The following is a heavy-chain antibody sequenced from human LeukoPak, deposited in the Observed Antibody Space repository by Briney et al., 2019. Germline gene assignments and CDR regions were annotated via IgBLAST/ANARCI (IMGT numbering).Heavy chain of an antibody. J-gene: IGHJ4*02. Sequence: SSETLSLTCTVSGDSISSSSYYWGWIRQPPGKGLEWIGSMYYSGSTYYNPSLKSRVTISVDTSKNQFSLKLSSVTAADTAVYYCLSLTGHFDYVWGSYRPNYVDYWGQGTLVTVSS. CDR3: LSLTGHFDYVWGSYRPNYVDY. D-gene: IGHD3-16*02. V-gene: IGHV4-39*01. CDR1: GDSISSSSYY. CDR2: MYYSGST.